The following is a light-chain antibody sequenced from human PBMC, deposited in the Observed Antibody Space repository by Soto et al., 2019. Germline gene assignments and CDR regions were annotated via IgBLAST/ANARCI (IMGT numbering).Light chain of an antibody. J-gene: IGKJ1*01. CDR3: QQRSNWPPT. CDR1: QSVSSY. V-gene: IGKV3-11*01. CDR2: DAS. Sequence: EIVMTQSPATLSLSPGERATLSCLASQSVSSYLAWYQQKPGQAPRLLIYDASNRATGIPARFSGSGSGTDFTLTISSLEPEDFAVYYCQQRSNWPPTFGQGTKVDI.